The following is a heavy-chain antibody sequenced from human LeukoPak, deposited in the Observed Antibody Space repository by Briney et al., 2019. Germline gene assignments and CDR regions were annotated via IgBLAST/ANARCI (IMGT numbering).Heavy chain of an antibody. Sequence: SLTLPCSASGFTFNSYAMHWLRPAPGKGQEWEADISYDGSNQCYADSVKGRFTISRDNAKNTLVLQMDRLRAEDTAVYYCASHDYYDSSGYYPGAFDIWGQGTMVTVSS. V-gene: IGHV3-30-3*01. D-gene: IGHD3-22*01. CDR1: GFTFNSYA. CDR2: ISYDGSNQ. CDR3: ASHDYYDSSGYYPGAFDI. J-gene: IGHJ3*02.